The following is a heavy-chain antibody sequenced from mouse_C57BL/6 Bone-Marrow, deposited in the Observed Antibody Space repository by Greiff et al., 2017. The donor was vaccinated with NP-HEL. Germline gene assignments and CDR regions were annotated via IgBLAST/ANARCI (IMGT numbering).Heavy chain of an antibody. Sequence: EVQLVESGGGLVKPGGSLKLSCAASGFTFSSYTMSWVRQTPEKRLEWVATISGGGGNTYYPDSVKGRFTISRDNAKNTLYLQMSSLRSEDTALYYCARHEDYYGSPPAFAYWGQGTLVTVAA. CDR1: GFTFSSYT. CDR2: ISGGGGNT. J-gene: IGHJ3*01. V-gene: IGHV5-9*01. CDR3: ARHEDYYGSPPAFAY. D-gene: IGHD1-1*01.